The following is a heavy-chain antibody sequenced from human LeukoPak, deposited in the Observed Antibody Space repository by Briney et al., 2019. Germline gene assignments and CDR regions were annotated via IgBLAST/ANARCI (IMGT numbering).Heavy chain of an antibody. Sequence: SETLSLTCAVYGGSFSGYYWSWIRQTPGKGLEWIGHIYYSGSTNYNPSLKSRVTISVDTSKNQFSLKLSSVTAADTAVYYCARETGTYYDILTGSPRRAFDIWGQGTMVTVSS. J-gene: IGHJ3*02. CDR1: GGSFSGYY. V-gene: IGHV4-59*01. D-gene: IGHD3-9*01. CDR2: IYYSGST. CDR3: ARETGTYYDILTGSPRRAFDI.